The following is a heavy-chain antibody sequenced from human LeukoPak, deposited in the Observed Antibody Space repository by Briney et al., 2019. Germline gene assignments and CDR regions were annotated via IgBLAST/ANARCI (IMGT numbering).Heavy chain of an antibody. J-gene: IGHJ3*02. CDR1: GFTFSSYG. V-gene: IGHV3-30*02. CDR2: IRYDGSNK. D-gene: IGHD3-3*01. Sequence: GGSLRLSCAASGFTFSSYGMHWVRQAPGKGLEWVAFIRYDGSNKYYADSVKVRFTISRDNSKNTRYLQMNNLRAEDTAVYYCAKDLPPITIFGVVRLDAFDIWGQGTMVTVSS. CDR3: AKDLPPITIFGVVRLDAFDI.